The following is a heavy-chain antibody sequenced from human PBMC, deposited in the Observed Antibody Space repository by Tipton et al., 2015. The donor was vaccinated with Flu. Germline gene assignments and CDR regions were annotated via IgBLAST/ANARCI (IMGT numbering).Heavy chain of an antibody. D-gene: IGHD3-22*01. Sequence: TLSLTCTVSGGSINGYYWSWVRQPPGKGLEWIGSVYYTGNTYYKSSLKSRATISVDMSKKQLSLNLSSVTAADTAVYYCARAQHYDSNAYYYYYMDVWGKGTTVTVSS. CDR3: ARAQHYDSNAYYYYYMDV. CDR2: VYYTGNT. J-gene: IGHJ6*03. CDR1: GGSINGYY. V-gene: IGHV4-59*05.